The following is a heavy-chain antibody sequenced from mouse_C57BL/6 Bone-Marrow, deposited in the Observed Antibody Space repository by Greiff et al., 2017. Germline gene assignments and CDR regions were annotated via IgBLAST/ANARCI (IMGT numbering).Heavy chain of an antibody. CDR3: SSLDGNYLDF. CDR2: IDPEIGDT. D-gene: IGHD2-1*01. J-gene: IGHJ2*01. Sequence: VQLQQSGAELVRPGASVKLSCTASGFNIKDDYIHWVKQRPEQGLEWIGWIDPEIGDTEYASKFQGKATITTDTSSNTAYLQLSSLTSEDTAVYYCSSLDGNYLDFWVQGTPLTVAS. CDR1: GFNIKDDY. V-gene: IGHV14-4*01.